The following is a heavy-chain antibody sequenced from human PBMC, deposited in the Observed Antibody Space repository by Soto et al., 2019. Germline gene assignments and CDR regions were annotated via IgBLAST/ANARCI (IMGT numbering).Heavy chain of an antibody. CDR1: GGSISSGGYY. CDR2: IYYSGST. J-gene: IGHJ3*02. V-gene: IGHV4-31*03. CDR3: ARSLREDAFDI. Sequence: PSETLSLTCTVSGGSISSGGYYWSWIRQHPGKGLEWIGYIYYSGSTCYNPSLKSRVTISVDTSKNQFSLKLSSVTAADTAVYYCARSLREDAFDIWGQGTMVTVSS.